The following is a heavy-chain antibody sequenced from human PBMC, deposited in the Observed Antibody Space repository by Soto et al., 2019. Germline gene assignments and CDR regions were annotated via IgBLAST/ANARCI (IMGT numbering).Heavy chain of an antibody. CDR2: ISSSSSYT. J-gene: IGHJ4*02. D-gene: IGHD3-9*01. CDR1: GFTFSDYY. Sequence: PGGSLRLSCAASGFTFSDYYMSWIRQAPGKGLEWVSYISSSSSYTNYADSVKGRFTISRDNAKNSLYLQMNSLRAEDTAVYYCASSGYDILTGYYRLDYWGQGTLVTVSS. V-gene: IGHV3-11*03. CDR3: ASSGYDILTGYYRLDY.